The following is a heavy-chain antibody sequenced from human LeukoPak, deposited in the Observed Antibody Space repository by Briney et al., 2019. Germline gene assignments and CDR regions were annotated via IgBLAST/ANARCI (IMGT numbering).Heavy chain of an antibody. D-gene: IGHD2-2*01. CDR1: GFTFSSYA. CDR3: ARADCSSTSCYHRYYYYGMDV. CDR2: ISYDGSNK. V-gene: IGHV3-30-3*01. J-gene: IGHJ6*02. Sequence: PGGSLRLSCAASGFTFSSYAMHWVRQAPGKGLEWVAVISYDGSNKYYADSVKGRFTISRDNSKNTLYLQMNSLRAEDTAVYYCARADCSSTSCYHRYYYYGMDVWGQGTTVTVSS.